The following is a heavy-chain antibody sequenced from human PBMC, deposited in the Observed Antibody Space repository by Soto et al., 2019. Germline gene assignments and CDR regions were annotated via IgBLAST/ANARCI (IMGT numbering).Heavy chain of an antibody. J-gene: IGHJ5*01. Sequence: EVQLVESGGGLVQPGTSLRLSCATSGFTFDDYAMHWVRQAPGKGLEWVSGISWNSQSIGYADSVKGRFTISRDYAKKSLFLHLSSLRPEDTAVYFWAKAAGLRYLDSWGQGTLVTVSS. V-gene: IGHV3-9*01. D-gene: IGHD2-15*01. CDR3: AKAAGLRYLDS. CDR2: ISWNSQSI. CDR1: GFTFDDYA.